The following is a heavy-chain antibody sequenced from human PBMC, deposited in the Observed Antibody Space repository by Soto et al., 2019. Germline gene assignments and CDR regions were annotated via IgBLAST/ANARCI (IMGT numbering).Heavy chain of an antibody. D-gene: IGHD3-10*01. CDR3: ARGYGRNFDY. J-gene: IGHJ4*02. CDR2: INHSGST. CDR1: GGSFNGYY. Sequence: QVQLQQWGAGLLKASETLSLTCAVYGGSFNGYYWNWIRQPPGKGLEWIGEINHSGSTNYNPSLKSRVTISVDTSKNQFSLKLSSVTAADTAVDYCARGYGRNFDYWGQGTLVTVSS. V-gene: IGHV4-34*01.